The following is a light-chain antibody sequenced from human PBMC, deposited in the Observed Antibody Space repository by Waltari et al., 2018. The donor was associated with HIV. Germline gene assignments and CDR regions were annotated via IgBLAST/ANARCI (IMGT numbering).Light chain of an antibody. CDR3: QQSYSLPLS. V-gene: IGKV1-39*01. Sequence: DIEMTQSPSSLSASIGDSVTITCRASLSISNYLSWYQQTPGKAPKFLIYTASSLQSGVPSRFSGRGSGTDFTLTISSLQPEDFATYYCQQSYSLPLSFGGGTKVEIK. CDR1: LSISNY. J-gene: IGKJ4*01. CDR2: TAS.